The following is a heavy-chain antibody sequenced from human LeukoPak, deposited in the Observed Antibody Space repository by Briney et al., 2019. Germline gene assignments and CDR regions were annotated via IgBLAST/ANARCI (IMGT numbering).Heavy chain of an antibody. V-gene: IGHV3-23*01. Sequence: GGSLRLSCAASGFTLSNNDMSWVRQAPGKGLEWGSAISGGGGRTYYADSGKGRFTISGDNSKNTLYLQMNSLRAEDTVVYYCAKLQWIQLRGYWGQGTLVTVSS. CDR2: ISGGGGRT. CDR1: GFTLSNND. D-gene: IGHD5-18*01. CDR3: AKLQWIQLRGY. J-gene: IGHJ4*02.